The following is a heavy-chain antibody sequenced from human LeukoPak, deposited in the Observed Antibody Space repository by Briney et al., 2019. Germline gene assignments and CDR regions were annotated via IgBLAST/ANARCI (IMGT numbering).Heavy chain of an antibody. CDR3: ARDYYGSGSSIDY. D-gene: IGHD3-10*01. CDR1: GFTFSSYG. Sequence: PGGSLRLSCAASGFTFSSYGMHWVRQAPGKGLEWVAVIWYDGSNKYYADSVKGRFTISRDNSKNTLYLQMNSLRAEDTAVYYCARDYYGSGSSIDYWGQGTLVTVSS. J-gene: IGHJ4*02. V-gene: IGHV3-33*01. CDR2: IWYDGSNK.